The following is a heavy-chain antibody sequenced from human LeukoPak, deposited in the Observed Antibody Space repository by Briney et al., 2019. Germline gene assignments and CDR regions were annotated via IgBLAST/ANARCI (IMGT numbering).Heavy chain of an antibody. CDR2: INQDGSDK. CDR3: ARGKGPAAMLLYYFDY. Sequence: PGGSLRLSCAASGLTFSIHWMNWVRQAPGKGLECVANINQDGSDKYYVDSVKGRFTISRDNTKNSLYLQMNSLRAEDTAVYYCARGKGPAAMLLYYFDYWGQGTLVTVSS. J-gene: IGHJ4*02. D-gene: IGHD2-2*01. V-gene: IGHV3-7*01. CDR1: GLTFSIHW.